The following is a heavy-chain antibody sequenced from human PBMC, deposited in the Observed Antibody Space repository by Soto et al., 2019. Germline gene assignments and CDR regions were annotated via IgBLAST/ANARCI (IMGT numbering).Heavy chain of an antibody. CDR3: ARGDCVGGSGYSLAGCFYYYMDV. V-gene: IGHV3-74*01. J-gene: IGHJ6*03. CDR2: INSDGSVS. CDR1: GFTFSHYW. D-gene: IGHD5-12*01. Sequence: EVKLVESGGGLVQPGGSLRLSCAASGFTFSHYWMYWVRQAPGQGLVWVSRINSDGSVSRYADSVKGRLTISRDNVENTLYLQMNSLRVEATAVYYCARGDCVGGSGYSLAGCFYYYMDVWGKGTTVTVFS.